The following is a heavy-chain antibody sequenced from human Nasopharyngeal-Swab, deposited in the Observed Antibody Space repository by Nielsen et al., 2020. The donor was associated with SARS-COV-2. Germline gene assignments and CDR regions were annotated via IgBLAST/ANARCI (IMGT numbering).Heavy chain of an antibody. J-gene: IGHJ4*02. CDR3: VSSLWFGESYFDS. CDR2: NNPNSGGR. CDR1: RYTFTRYY. V-gene: IGHV1-2*02. D-gene: IGHD3-10*01. Sequence: ASVNVSCKASRYTFTRYYIHWVRQAPAQGLEWMGWNNPNSGGRQFAQKFQDRVTMTRNTWDTSSSTVYMDLSRLRSDDTAVYYCVSSLWFGESYFDSWGQGTPVTVSS.